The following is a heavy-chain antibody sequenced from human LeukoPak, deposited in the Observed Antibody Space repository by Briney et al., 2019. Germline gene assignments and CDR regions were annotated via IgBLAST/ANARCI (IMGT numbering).Heavy chain of an antibody. Sequence: ASVKVSCKASGYTFSTYDITWVRQAPGQGLEWMGWISAYDGNTDYAQKLQGRVTMITDTSTSTAYMELRSLRSDDTAVYYCARAGGNYHGSGSYAFDIWGQGTMVTVSS. D-gene: IGHD3-10*01. CDR1: GYTFSTYD. J-gene: IGHJ3*02. CDR3: ARAGGNYHGSGSYAFDI. V-gene: IGHV1-18*01. CDR2: ISAYDGNT.